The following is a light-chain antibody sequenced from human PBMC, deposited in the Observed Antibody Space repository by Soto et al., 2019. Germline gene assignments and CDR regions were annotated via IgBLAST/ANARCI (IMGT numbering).Light chain of an antibody. V-gene: IGLV2-14*01. CDR3: SSFTDTNTYVV. Sequence: QSVLTQPASVSGSPGQSITISCTGTTSDIGGYNYVSWYQQHPGKAPKLMIYDVSNRPSGVSDRFSGSKSGNTASLTISGLQAEDEAYYYCSSFTDTNTYVVLGGGTKVTVL. CDR2: DVS. CDR1: TSDIGGYNY. J-gene: IGLJ2*01.